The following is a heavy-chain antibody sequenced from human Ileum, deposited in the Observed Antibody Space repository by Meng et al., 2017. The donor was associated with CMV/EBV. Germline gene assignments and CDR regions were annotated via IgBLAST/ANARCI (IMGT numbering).Heavy chain of an antibody. CDR3: VKDVTRYHLWGGSVGLDV. Sequence: GESLKISCAGSGFTLGEHTMHWVHQAPGKGLEWVSLIDHNEDGSTYYTESAKGRFNISRDTNKNSLYLQMNSLRSEDTALYYCVKDVTRYHLWGGSVGLDVWGQGTTVTVSS. CDR1: GFTLGEHT. D-gene: IGHD3-3*02. J-gene: IGHJ6*02. V-gene: IGHV3-43*01. CDR2: IDHNEDGST.